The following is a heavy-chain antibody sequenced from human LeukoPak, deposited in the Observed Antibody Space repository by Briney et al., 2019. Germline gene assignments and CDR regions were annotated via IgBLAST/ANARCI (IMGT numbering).Heavy chain of an antibody. J-gene: IGHJ4*02. CDR2: IYYSGST. CDR3: ARQLKQLGNYFDY. CDR1: GGSISGYY. D-gene: IGHD6-13*01. V-gene: IGHV4-59*08. Sequence: SETLSLTCTVSGGSISGYYWSWIRQPPGKGLEWIGYIYYSGSTNYNPSLKSRVTISVDTSKNQFSLKLSSVTAADTAVYYCARQLKQLGNYFDYWGQGTLVTVSS.